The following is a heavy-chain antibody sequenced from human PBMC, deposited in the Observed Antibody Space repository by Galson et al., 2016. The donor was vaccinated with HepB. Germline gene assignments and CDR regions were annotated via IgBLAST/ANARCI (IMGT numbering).Heavy chain of an antibody. CDR2: IIPMYGTA. CDR1: GGTFRNYA. D-gene: IGHD6-19*01. V-gene: IGHV1-69*13. J-gene: IGHJ4*02. CDR3: ARGGDTSGWYELLR. Sequence: SVKVSCKASGGTFRNYALSWVRQAPGQGLEWMGGIIPMYGTANYAQTLQGRVTITADESTNTAYMELSSLRSEDTAVYYCARGGDTSGWYELLRWGQGTLVTVSS.